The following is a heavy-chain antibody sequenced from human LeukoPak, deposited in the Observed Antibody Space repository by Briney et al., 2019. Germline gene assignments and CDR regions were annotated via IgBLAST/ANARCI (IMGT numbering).Heavy chain of an antibody. D-gene: IGHD3-22*01. J-gene: IGHJ5*02. Sequence: ASVKVSCKASGGTFSSYAISWVRQAPGQGLEWMGGIIPIFGTANYAQKFQGRVTITTDESTSTAYMELSSLRSEDTAVYYCARGRGSGYYPVYNWFDPWGQGTLVTVSS. CDR1: GGTFSSYA. CDR2: IIPIFGTA. V-gene: IGHV1-69*05. CDR3: ARGRGSGYYPVYNWFDP.